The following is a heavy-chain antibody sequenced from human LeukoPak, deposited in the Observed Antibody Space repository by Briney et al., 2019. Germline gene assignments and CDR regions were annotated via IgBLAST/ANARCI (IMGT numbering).Heavy chain of an antibody. D-gene: IGHD3/OR15-3a*01. Sequence: GGSLRLSCADSGFTSSNYWMTWVRQTPGKGLEWLAIIKEDGREKYYVDSVRGRFTISRDNAMNSLSLQMNRLRAEDTAVYYCARVSMIVGVAAFFDRWGQGTLVTVSA. V-gene: IGHV3-7*01. CDR2: IKEDGREK. CDR3: ARVSMIVGVAAFFDR. J-gene: IGHJ4*02. CDR1: GFTSSNYW.